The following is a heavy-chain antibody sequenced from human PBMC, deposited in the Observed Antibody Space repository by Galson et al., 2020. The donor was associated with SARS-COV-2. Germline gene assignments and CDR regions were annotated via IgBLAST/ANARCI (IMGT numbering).Heavy chain of an antibody. J-gene: IGHJ3*01. V-gene: IGHV4-34*01. CDR2: INDRGST. CDR3: ARGNYFDRSGYYSAYDL. CDR1: GGSFSGYY. D-gene: IGHD3-22*01. Sequence: SQTLSLTCAVHGGSFSGYYWTWIRQTPGKGLEWIGEINDRGSTNYNSSLKSRCTASVDTSENQFSLKLTSVTAADTAVYYCARGNYFDRSGYYSAYDLWGQGTVVTVSS.